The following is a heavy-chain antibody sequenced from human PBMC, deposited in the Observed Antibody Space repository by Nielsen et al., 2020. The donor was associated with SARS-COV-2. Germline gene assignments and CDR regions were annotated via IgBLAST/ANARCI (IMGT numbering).Heavy chain of an antibody. J-gene: IGHJ4*02. D-gene: IGHD3-10*01. Sequence: GESLKISCAASGFTFSSYDMHWVRQATGKGLEWVSAIGTAGDTYYPGSVKGRFTISRDNSKNTLYLQMNSLRAEDTAVYYCARDGGFGEFPLDYWGQGILVTVSS. CDR3: ARDGGFGEFPLDY. V-gene: IGHV3-13*04. CDR2: IGTAGDT. CDR1: GFTFSSYD.